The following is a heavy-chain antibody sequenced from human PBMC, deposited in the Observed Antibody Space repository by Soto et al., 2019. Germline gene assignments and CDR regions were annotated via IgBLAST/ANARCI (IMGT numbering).Heavy chain of an antibody. Sequence: GGSLRLSCAASGFTFSSYGMHWVRQAPGKGLEWVAVIWYDGSNKYYADSVKGRFTISRDNSKNTLYLQMNSLRAEVTAVYYCARELGRVATIFGYWGQGTLVTVSS. J-gene: IGHJ4*02. CDR1: GFTFSSYG. CDR2: IWYDGSNK. CDR3: ARELGRVATIFGY. D-gene: IGHD5-12*01. V-gene: IGHV3-33*01.